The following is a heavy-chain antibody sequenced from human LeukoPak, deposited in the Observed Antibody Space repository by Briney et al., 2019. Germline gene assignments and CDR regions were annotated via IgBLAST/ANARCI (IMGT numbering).Heavy chain of an antibody. CDR3: AKGNWGERLDWYFDL. CDR2: ISGDGGST. D-gene: IGHD1-26*01. CDR1: GFTFDDYA. J-gene: IGHJ2*01. V-gene: IGHV3-43*02. Sequence: PGGSLRLSCAASGFTFDDYAMHWVRQAPGKGLEWVSLISGDGGSTYYADSVKGRFTISRDNSKNTLYLQMNSLRAEDTAVYYCAKGNWGERLDWYFDLWGRGTLVTVSS.